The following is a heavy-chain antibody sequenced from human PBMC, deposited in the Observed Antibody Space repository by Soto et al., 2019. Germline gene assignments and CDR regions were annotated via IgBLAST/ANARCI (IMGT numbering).Heavy chain of an antibody. J-gene: IGHJ6*02. V-gene: IGHV3-21*01. CDR1: GFTFSSYS. CDR3: ARDRPLWNPIVDYYGMDV. D-gene: IGHD1-26*01. CDR2: ISSSSSYI. Sequence: KPGGSLRLSCAASGFTFSSYSMNWVRQAPGKGLEWVSSISSSSSYIYYADSVKGRFTISRDNAKNSLYLQMNSLRAEDTAVYYCARDRPLWNPIVDYYGMDVWGQGTTVTVSS.